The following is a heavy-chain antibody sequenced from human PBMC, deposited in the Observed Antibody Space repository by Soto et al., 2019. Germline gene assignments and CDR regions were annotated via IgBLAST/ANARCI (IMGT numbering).Heavy chain of an antibody. CDR2: IYYSGST. J-gene: IGHJ4*02. V-gene: IGHV4-59*01. CDR3: AREGDYDPVLLY. Sequence: SETLSLTCTVSGGSISSYYWSWIRQPPGKGLEWIGYIYYSGSTNYNPSLKSRVTISVDTSKNQFSLKLSSVTAADTAVYYCAREGDYDPVLLYWGQGTLVTVSS. D-gene: IGHD4-17*01. CDR1: GGSISSYY.